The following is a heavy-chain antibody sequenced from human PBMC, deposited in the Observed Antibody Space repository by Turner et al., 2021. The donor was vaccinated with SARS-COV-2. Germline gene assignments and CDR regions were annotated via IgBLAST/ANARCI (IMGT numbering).Heavy chain of an antibody. CDR1: AGTFSSFI. CDR2: IIPLPGIA. CDR3: ARPTSCGGDCYYFDL. J-gene: IGHJ2*01. Sequence: QVQLVQSGAEVMKPGSSVKVSCRASAGTFSSFIINWVRQAPGQGLEWMGGIIPLPGIANYAQKFQGRVTVTADTSTSTVYMELSSLRSEDTAVYYCARPTSCGGDCYYFDLWGRGTLVTVSS. D-gene: IGHD2-21*02. V-gene: IGHV1-69*02.